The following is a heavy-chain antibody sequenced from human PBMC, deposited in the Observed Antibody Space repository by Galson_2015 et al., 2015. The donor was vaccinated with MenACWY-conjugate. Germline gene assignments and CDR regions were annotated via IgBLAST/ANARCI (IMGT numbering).Heavy chain of an antibody. CDR3: TRHPPGGRGMDV. J-gene: IGHJ6*02. D-gene: IGHD1-26*01. CDR2: ISPGDSYT. Sequence: QSGAEVKKPGESLKISCKGSGYTFTTYWIGWVRQMPGKGLGWMGFISPGDSYTRYNPAFHGQVTISADKSISTAYLQWNSLQASDTAMYYCTRHPPGGRGMDVWGQGTTVTVSS. V-gene: IGHV5-51*01. CDR1: GYTFTTYW.